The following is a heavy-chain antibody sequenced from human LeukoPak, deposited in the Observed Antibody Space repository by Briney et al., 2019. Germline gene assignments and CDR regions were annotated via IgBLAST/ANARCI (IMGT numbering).Heavy chain of an antibody. CDR2: IKGDGSQM. CDR1: GFTFSTSW. CDR3: AKHPSGYYYDHFDY. Sequence: GGPLRLSCAASGFTFSTSWMTWVRQAPGKGLEWVANIKGDGSQMYYVDSVKGRFTISRDNSKNTLYLQMNSLRAEDTAVYYCAKHPSGYYYDHFDYWGQGTLVTVSS. V-gene: IGHV3-7*03. J-gene: IGHJ4*02. D-gene: IGHD3-22*01.